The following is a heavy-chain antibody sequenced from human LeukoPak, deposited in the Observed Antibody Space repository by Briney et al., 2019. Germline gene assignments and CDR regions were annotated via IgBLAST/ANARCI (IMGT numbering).Heavy chain of an antibody. V-gene: IGHV3-30*18. D-gene: IGHD6-13*01. J-gene: IGHJ6*03. CDR2: ISYDGGKK. CDR3: AKVGPRSTGYPNYYYYYMDV. Sequence: PGGSLRLSCAASGFTFSSHDMHWVRQAPGKGLEWVAIISYDGGKKDYADSVKGRFTISRDNSKNTLYLQMNSLRAEDTAVYYCAKVGPRSTGYPNYYYYYMDVWGKGTTVTVSS. CDR1: GFTFSSHD.